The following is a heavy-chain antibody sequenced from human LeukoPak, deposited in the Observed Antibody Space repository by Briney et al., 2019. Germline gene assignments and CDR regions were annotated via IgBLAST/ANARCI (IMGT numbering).Heavy chain of an antibody. V-gene: IGHV4-4*07. CDR2: IYTSGST. CDR1: GGSISSYH. D-gene: IGHD3-22*01. CDR3: ARDSVVSYYYDSSGYYSDAFDI. J-gene: IGHJ3*02. Sequence: SETLSLTCTVSGGSISSYHWSWIRQPAGKGLEWIGRIYTSGSTNYNPSLKSRVTMSVDTSKNQFSLKLSSVTAADTAVYYCARDSVVSYYYDSSGYYSDAFDIWGQGTMVTVSS.